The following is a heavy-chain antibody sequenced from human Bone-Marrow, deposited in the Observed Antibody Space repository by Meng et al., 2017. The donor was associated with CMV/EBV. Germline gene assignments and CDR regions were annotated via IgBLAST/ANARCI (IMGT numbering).Heavy chain of an antibody. Sequence: GGSISSGNYYWNWIRQHPGKGLEWIGYIYYSGSTYYNPSLKSRVSISVDTSKNQFSLKLNSVTAADTAVYYCARRTTVVTPVDALDVWGQGTMVTVSS. CDR3: ARRTTVVTPVDALDV. V-gene: IGHV4-31*02. D-gene: IGHD4-23*01. CDR1: GGSISSGNYY. CDR2: IYYSGST. J-gene: IGHJ3*01.